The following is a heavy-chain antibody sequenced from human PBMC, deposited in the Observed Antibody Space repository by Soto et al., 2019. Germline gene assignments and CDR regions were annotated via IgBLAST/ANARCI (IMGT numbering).Heavy chain of an antibody. CDR1: GGSISPYY. D-gene: IGHD5-18*01. V-gene: IGHV4-59*12. J-gene: IGHJ6*02. Sequence: PSETLSLTCSVSGGSISPYYWSWIRQPPGKGLEWIGYVYYTGSTNYNPSLKSRVTISVDTSKNQFSLKLSSVTAADTAVYYCARATKMDTAMVYYYYGMDVWGQGTTVTVSS. CDR2: VYYTGST. CDR3: ARATKMDTAMVYYYYGMDV.